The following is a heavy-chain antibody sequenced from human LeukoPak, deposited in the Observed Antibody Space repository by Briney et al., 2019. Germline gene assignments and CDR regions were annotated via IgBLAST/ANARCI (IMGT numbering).Heavy chain of an antibody. CDR3: ARGGHYNINWFDP. J-gene: IGHJ5*02. V-gene: IGHV4-39*07. Sequence: SETLSLTCTVSGGSISSSSYYWGWIRQPPGKGLEWIGSIYYSGSTYYNPSLKSRVTISVDTSKNQFSLKLSSVTAADTAVYYCARGGHYNINWFDPWRQGTLVTVSS. CDR1: GGSISSSSYY. D-gene: IGHD5-24*01. CDR2: IYYSGST.